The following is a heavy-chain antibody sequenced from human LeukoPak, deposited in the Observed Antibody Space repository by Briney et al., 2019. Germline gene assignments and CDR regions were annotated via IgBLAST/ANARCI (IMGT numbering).Heavy chain of an antibody. CDR1: GYTFTSYG. V-gene: IGHV1-18*04. CDR2: ISAYNGNT. CDR3: ARRPLRRGGYYYYGMDV. J-gene: IGHJ6*04. Sequence: ASVKVSCTASGYTFTSYGISWVRQAPGQGLEWMGWISAYNGNTNYAQKLQGRVTMTTDTSTSTAYMELRSLRSDDTAVYYCARRPLRRGGYYYYGMDVWGKGTTVTVSS. D-gene: IGHD3-16*01.